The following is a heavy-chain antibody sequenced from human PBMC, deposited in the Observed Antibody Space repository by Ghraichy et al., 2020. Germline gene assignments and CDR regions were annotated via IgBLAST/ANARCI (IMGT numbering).Heavy chain of an antibody. D-gene: IGHD6-6*01. Sequence: GGSLRLSCAASGFSFRGNTMHWVRQAPCNGLEWVAIIWYDRSNKYSADSVKGRFPISRDNSQNTLYLQLNRLRAEDTAVYYCARGGLSARPDYWGQGTLVTVSS. CDR2: IWYDRSNK. V-gene: IGHV3-33*01. CDR1: GFSFRGNT. J-gene: IGHJ4*02. CDR3: ARGGLSARPDY.